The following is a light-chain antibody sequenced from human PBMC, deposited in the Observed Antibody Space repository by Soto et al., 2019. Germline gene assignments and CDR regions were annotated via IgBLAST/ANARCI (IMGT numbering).Light chain of an antibody. CDR2: KAS. CDR1: QSISYW. Sequence: DIQMTQSPSTLSASVGDRVTITCRASQSISYWLAWYQQKPGKAPNLLIYKASSLESGVPSRFSGSGSGTEFTHTISSLQPVDFATYYCQQYNNYWTFGQGTKVEIK. CDR3: QQYNNYWT. J-gene: IGKJ1*01. V-gene: IGKV1-5*03.